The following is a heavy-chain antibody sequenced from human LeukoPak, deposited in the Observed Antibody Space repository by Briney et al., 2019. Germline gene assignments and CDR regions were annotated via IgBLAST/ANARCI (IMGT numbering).Heavy chain of an antibody. CDR1: GGSISSYY. D-gene: IGHD6-13*01. J-gene: IGHJ4*02. CDR2: IYYSGST. CDR3: ARVTGYTVEDYFDY. Sequence: PSETLSLTCTVSGGSISSYYWSWIRQPPGKGLEWIGYIYYSGSTNYNPSLKSRVTISVKTSKNQFSLKLRSVTAADTAVYYCARVTGYTVEDYFDYWGQGTLVTVSS. V-gene: IGHV4-59*01.